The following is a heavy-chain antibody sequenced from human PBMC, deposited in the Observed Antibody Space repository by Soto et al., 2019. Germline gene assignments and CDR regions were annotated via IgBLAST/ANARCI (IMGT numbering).Heavy chain of an antibody. V-gene: IGHV3-23*01. D-gene: IGHD6-13*01. J-gene: IGHJ4*02. CDR2: INNSGGTT. CDR1: GFTFSSYA. Sequence: EVQLLESGGGLVEPGGSLRLSCAASGFTFSSYAMSWVRQAPGKGLEWVAGINNSGGTTSYADSAKGRFTISRDNSKTTLYLQVHSLRAEDTAVYYCAKRQTTAVGSVFDYWGQGTLITVSS. CDR3: AKRQTTAVGSVFDY.